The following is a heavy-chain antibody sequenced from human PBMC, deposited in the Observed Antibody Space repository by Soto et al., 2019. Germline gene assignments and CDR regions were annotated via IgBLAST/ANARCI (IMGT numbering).Heavy chain of an antibody. Sequence: SETLSLTCAVSGYSISSSNWWGWIRQPPGKGLEWIGYIYYSGSTNYNPSLKSRVTISVDTSKNQFSLKLSSVTAADTAVYYCVKGGSSKFDPWGQGTLVTVSS. V-gene: IGHV4-28*01. CDR1: GYSISSSNW. D-gene: IGHD1-26*01. J-gene: IGHJ5*02. CDR2: IYYSGST. CDR3: VKGGSSKFDP.